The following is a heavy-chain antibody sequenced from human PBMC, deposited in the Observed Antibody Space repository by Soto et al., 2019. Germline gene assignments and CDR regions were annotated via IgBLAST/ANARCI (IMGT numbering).Heavy chain of an antibody. CDR2: ISSSGSNI. D-gene: IGHD4-17*01. V-gene: IGHV3-11*01. CDR3: ARDKEVGYGDYVDANSGLDY. J-gene: IGHJ4*02. CDR1: GFTFSDYY. Sequence: QVQLVESGGGLVKPGGSLRLSCVASGFTFSDYYMTWIRQAPGKGLEWVSYISSSGSNIFYGDSVKGRFTISRDNAKKSLYLQMSSLRAEDTAVYYCARDKEVGYGDYVDANSGLDYWGQGTLVTVSS.